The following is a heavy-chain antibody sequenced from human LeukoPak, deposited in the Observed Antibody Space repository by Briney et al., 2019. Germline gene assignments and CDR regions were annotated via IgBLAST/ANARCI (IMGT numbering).Heavy chain of an antibody. CDR2: IYSGGST. J-gene: IGHJ4*02. CDR3: AREAVTRNYFDY. CDR1: EFTVSSNY. D-gene: IGHD4-17*01. Sequence: PGGSLRLSCAASEFTVSSNYMNWVRQAPGKGLEWVSVIYSGGSTYYADSVKGRFTIPRDNSKNTLYLQMNSLRAEDTAVYYCAREAVTRNYFDYWGQGTLVTVSS. V-gene: IGHV3-53*01.